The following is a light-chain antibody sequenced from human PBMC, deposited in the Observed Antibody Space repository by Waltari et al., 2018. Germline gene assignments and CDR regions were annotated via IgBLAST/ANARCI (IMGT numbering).Light chain of an antibody. CDR3: CSYVGSSTWV. J-gene: IGLJ3*02. CDR1: SSDVGTYNL. Sequence: QSALTQPASVSGSPGQSITISCTGTSSDVGTYNLVSWYQHHPDKAPKRMIYEVSQRPSGISNRFSGSKSGNTASLTSSGLQAEDEADYYCCSYVGSSTWVFGGGTKLTVL. CDR2: EVS. V-gene: IGLV2-23*02.